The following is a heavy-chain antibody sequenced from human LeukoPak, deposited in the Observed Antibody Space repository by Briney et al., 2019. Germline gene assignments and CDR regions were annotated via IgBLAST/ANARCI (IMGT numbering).Heavy chain of an antibody. CDR2: ISGSGGST. Sequence: SGGSLRLSCAASGITFSSSAMSWVRQAPGKGLELVSTISGSGGSTYYADSVKGRFTISRDNSKDTLYLQMNSLRAEDTAVYYCAKLGGSAYLYYFDYWGQGTLVTVSS. D-gene: IGHD3-22*01. V-gene: IGHV3-23*01. J-gene: IGHJ4*02. CDR1: GITFSSSA. CDR3: AKLGGSAYLYYFDY.